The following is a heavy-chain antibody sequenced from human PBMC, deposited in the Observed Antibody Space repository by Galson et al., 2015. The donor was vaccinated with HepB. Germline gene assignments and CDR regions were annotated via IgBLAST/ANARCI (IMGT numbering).Heavy chain of an antibody. Sequence: SLRLSCAASGFTFSSYAMHWVRQAPGKGLEWVAVIWYDGSNKYYADSVKGRFTISRDNSKNTLYLQMNSLRAEDTAVYYCARELWSSSSYYYGMDVWGQGTTVTVSS. V-gene: IGHV3-33*08. CDR1: GFTFSSYA. J-gene: IGHJ6*02. CDR3: ARELWSSSSYYYGMDV. D-gene: IGHD6-6*01. CDR2: IWYDGSNK.